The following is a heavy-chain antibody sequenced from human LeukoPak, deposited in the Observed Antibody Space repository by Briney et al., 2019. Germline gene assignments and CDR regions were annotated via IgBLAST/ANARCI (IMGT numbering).Heavy chain of an antibody. CDR3: ARGGMGGSGSYRLDY. CDR2: IIPIFGTA. J-gene: IGHJ4*02. D-gene: IGHD3-10*01. CDR1: GGTFSSYA. V-gene: IGHV1-69*05. Sequence: ASVKVSCKASGGTFSSYAISWVRQAPGQGLEWMGGIIPIFGTANYAQKFQGRVTITTDESTSTAYMELSSLRSEDTAVYYCARGGMGGSGSYRLDYWGQGTLVTVSS.